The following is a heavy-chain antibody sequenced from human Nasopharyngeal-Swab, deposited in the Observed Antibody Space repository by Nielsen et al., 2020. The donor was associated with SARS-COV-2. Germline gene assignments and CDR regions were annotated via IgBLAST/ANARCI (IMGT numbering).Heavy chain of an antibody. CDR3: ASSYYASRGYYPDY. J-gene: IGHJ4*02. CDR1: GFTFRDYY. D-gene: IGHD3-22*01. V-gene: IGHV3-11*01. CDR2: ISSSGSTI. Sequence: GESLKISRAAAGFTFRDYYMSWNRQAPGKGLEWDTYISSSGSTIYYADSVKGRFTISRDNAKNALYLQLNSLRSEDTAVYYCASSYYASRGYYPDYWGQGTLVTVSS.